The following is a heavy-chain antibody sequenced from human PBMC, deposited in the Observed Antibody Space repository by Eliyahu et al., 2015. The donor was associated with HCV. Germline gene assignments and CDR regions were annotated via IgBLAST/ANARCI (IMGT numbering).Heavy chain of an antibody. J-gene: IGHJ4*02. CDR2: IYYSGGT. Sequence: QMQLQESGPGLVKPPETLSLTCTVSGGSISSYYWSWIRQPPGKGLEWIGYIYYSGGTNYNPSLQSRVTTSIDTSKNEVSLRLSSVTAADTAVYYCARHQRVTVGATSHFDYWGQGILVTVSS. CDR1: GGSISSYY. V-gene: IGHV4-59*08. D-gene: IGHD1-26*01. CDR3: ARHQRVTVGATSHFDY.